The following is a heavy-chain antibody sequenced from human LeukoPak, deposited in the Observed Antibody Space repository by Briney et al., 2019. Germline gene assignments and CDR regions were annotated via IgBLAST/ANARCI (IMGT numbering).Heavy chain of an antibody. J-gene: IGHJ4*02. V-gene: IGHV3-11*01. CDR3: AKDGVKSYGSGSRNFEY. CDR1: GFTLSDYY. D-gene: IGHD3-10*01. Sequence: PGGSLRLSCAASGFTLSDYYMSWIRQAPGKGLEWVSYISSSGSTIYYADSVKGRFTISRDNAKNSLFLQMSSLRAEDTAVYYCAKDGVKSYGSGSRNFEYWGPGTLVTVSS. CDR2: ISSSGSTI.